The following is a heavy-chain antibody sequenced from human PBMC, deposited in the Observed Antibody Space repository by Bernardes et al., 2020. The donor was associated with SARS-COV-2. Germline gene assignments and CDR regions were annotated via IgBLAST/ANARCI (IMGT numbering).Heavy chain of an antibody. Sequence: SETLSLTCTVSGGSISSYYWSWIRQPAGKGLEWIGRIYTSGSTNYNPSLKSRVTMSVDTSKNQFSLKLSSVTAADTAVYYCARDRKVSIFGVVIIADAFDIWSQGTMVTVSS. J-gene: IGHJ3*02. V-gene: IGHV4-4*07. CDR3: ARDRKVSIFGVVIIADAFDI. D-gene: IGHD3-3*01. CDR1: GGSISSYY. CDR2: IYTSGST.